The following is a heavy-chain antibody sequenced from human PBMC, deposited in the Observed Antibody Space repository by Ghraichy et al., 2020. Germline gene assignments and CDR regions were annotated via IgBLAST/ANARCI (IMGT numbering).Heavy chain of an antibody. CDR3: ATGKRQQWLVRSAEYFQH. CDR1: GFTFSSYW. D-gene: IGHD6-19*01. CDR2: INSDGSST. Sequence: GGSLRLSCAASGFTFSSYWMHWVRQAPGKGLVWVSRINSDGSSTSYADSVKGRFTISRDNAKNTLYLQMNSLRAEDLAVYYCATGKRQQWLVRSAEYFQHWGQGTLVTVSS. V-gene: IGHV3-74*01. J-gene: IGHJ1*01.